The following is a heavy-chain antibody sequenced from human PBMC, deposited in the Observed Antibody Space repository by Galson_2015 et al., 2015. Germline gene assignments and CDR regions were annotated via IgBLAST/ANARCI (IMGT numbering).Heavy chain of an antibody. CDR2: IVVGSGNT. D-gene: IGHD3-3*01. V-gene: IGHV1-58*01. J-gene: IGHJ5*02. CDR1: GFTFTSSA. Sequence: SVKVSCKASGFTFTSSAVQWVRQARGQRLEWIGWIVVGSGNTNYAQKFQERVTITRDMSTSTAYMELSSLRSEDTAVYYCAADRRTLYYDFWSGAPSWGQGTLVTVSS. CDR3: AADRRTLYYDFWSGAPS.